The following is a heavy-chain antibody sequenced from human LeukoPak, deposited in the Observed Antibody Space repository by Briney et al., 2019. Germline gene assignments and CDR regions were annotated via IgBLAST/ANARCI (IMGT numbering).Heavy chain of an antibody. CDR1: GYTFTDYY. D-gene: IGHD1-26*01. V-gene: IGHV1-2*02. Sequence: ASVKASCKASGYTFTDYYMHWVRQAPGQGLEWMGWINPNSGGTNYAQKFQGRVTMTRDTSISTAYMELSRLRSDDTAVYYCARVRKIVGATTSSLGHWGQGTLVTVSS. CDR2: INPNSGGT. CDR3: ARVRKIVGATTSSLGH. J-gene: IGHJ4*02.